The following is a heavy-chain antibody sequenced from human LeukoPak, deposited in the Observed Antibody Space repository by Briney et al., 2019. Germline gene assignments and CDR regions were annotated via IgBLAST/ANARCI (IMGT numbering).Heavy chain of an antibody. V-gene: IGHV1-69*13. CDR2: IIPIFGTA. Sequence: HEASVKVSCKASGGTFSSYAISWVRQAPGQGLEWMGGIIPIFGTANYAQKFQGRVTITADESTSTAYMELSSLRSEDTAVYYCARYGDYSNYYYYGMDVWGQGTTVTVSS. CDR1: GGTFSSYA. CDR3: ARYGDYSNYYYYGMDV. D-gene: IGHD4-11*01. J-gene: IGHJ6*02.